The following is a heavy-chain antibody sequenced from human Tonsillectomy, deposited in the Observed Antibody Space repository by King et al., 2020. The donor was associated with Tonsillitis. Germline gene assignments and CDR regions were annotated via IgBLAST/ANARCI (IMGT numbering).Heavy chain of an antibody. V-gene: IGHV3-30*01. CDR3: ARGAPYYSGSFNYFDF. CDR2: ISYDESNK. Sequence: QVQLVESGGGLVQPGRSLRLSCAASGFTFSSYATHWVRQTPGKGLEWVALISYDESNKYYADSVKGRFTISRDNSKNTLYLQMNSLRAEDTVVYFCARGAPYYSGSFNYFDFWGLGTLVTVSS. CDR1: GFTFSSYA. D-gene: IGHD5-12*01. J-gene: IGHJ4*01.